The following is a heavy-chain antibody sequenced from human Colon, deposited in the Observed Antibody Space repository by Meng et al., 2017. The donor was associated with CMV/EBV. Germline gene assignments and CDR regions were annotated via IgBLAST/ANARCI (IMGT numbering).Heavy chain of an antibody. CDR2: INSNSGGT. D-gene: IGHD3-22*01. CDR1: GYTFTGYF. J-gene: IGHJ4*02. Sequence: ASVKVSCKASGYTFTGYFIHWVRQAPGQGPEWLGWINSNSGGTNYAQKFQGRVTMTRDTSISTAYMELSSLRPDDTAIYYCARQNTMIDFAMGYWGQGTLVTVSS. CDR3: ARQNTMIDFAMGY. V-gene: IGHV1-2*02.